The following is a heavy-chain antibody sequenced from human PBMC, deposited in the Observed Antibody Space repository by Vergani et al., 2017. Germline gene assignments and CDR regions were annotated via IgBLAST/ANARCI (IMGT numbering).Heavy chain of an antibody. CDR2: IIPILGIA. J-gene: IGHJ6*02. CDR3: ARDPDIVVVPAAPYYYYYYGMDV. CDR1: GYTFNSHS. D-gene: IGHD2-2*01. Sequence: QVQLVQSGAEVKKPGASVKVSCKASGYTFNSHSLHWVRQAPGQGLEWMGRIIPILGIANYAQKFQGRVTITADKSTSTAYMELRSLRSDDTAVYYCARDPDIVVVPAAPYYYYYYGMDVWGQGTTVTVSS. V-gene: IGHV1-69*09.